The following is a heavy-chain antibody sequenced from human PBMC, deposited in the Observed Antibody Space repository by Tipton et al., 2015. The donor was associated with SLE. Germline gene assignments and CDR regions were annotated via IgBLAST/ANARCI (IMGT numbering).Heavy chain of an antibody. CDR1: GYSFTSYW. V-gene: IGHV5-51*03. CDR3: ATNAAGGPDDALDI. J-gene: IGHJ3*02. Sequence: QSGAEVKKPEESLKISCLISGYSFTSYWIAWVRQTPGKGLEWVGTIYLGDSDTRYSPSFQGQVTISVDKSISTAYLQWSSLKASDTAMYYCATNAAGGPDDALDIWGHGTMVTVSS. D-gene: IGHD6-13*01. CDR2: IYLGDSDT.